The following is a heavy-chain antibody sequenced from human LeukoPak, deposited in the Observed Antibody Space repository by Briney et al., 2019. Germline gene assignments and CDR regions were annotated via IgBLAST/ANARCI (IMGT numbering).Heavy chain of an antibody. J-gene: IGHJ4*02. D-gene: IGHD5-24*01. CDR2: ISTAGNLI. CDR3: ARTVEGHFDF. CDR1: AFTFKTYT. Sequence: GGSLRLSCVASAFTFKTYTLNWVRQTPGKGLEWVSYISTAGNLINYADSVRGRFTISRDNAKNSLYLYMSSLTPEDAAVYYCARTVEGHFDFRGQGTLVTVSS. V-gene: IGHV3-21*01.